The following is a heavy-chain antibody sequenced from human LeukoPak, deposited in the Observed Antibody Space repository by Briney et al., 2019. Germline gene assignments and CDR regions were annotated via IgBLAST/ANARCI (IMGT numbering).Heavy chain of an antibody. V-gene: IGHV4-59*08. Sequence: SETLSLTSTVSGGSMSSYYWSWIRQPPGKGLEWIGYIFYSGSTNYNPSLKSRVTLSVDTSKNQFSLKLGSVTAADTAVYYCARQPYMLGAYYFDYWGQGTLVTVSS. CDR1: GGSMSSYY. CDR2: IFYSGST. CDR3: ARQPYMLGAYYFDY. D-gene: IGHD1-26*01. J-gene: IGHJ4*02.